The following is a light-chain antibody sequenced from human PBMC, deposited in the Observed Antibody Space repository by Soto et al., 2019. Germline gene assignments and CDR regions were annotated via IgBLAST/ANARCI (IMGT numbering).Light chain of an antibody. Sequence: ETLMTQSPATLSVSPGERATLSCRASQSVSDYLAWYQQRPGQAPRLLIFGASTRATGFPARFSGSGSGTEFTLTISSLEPEDFAVYYCQQRSNWPPITFGQGTRLEIK. CDR2: GAS. CDR3: QQRSNWPPIT. V-gene: IGKV3-15*01. J-gene: IGKJ5*01. CDR1: QSVSDY.